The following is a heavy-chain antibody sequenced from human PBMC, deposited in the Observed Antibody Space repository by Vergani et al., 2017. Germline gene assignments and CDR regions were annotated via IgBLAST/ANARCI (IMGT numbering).Heavy chain of an antibody. CDR2: INPSGGST. J-gene: IGHJ6*02. Sequence: QVQLVQSGAEVKKPGASVKVSCKASGYTFTSYYMHWVRQAPGQGLEWMGIINPSGGSTSYAQKFQGRVTMTRDTSTSTVYMELSSLRSEDTAVYYCASMEASYYDFWRGPQYGMDVWGQGTTVTVSS. V-gene: IGHV1-46*01. CDR3: ASMEASYYDFWRGPQYGMDV. D-gene: IGHD3-3*01. CDR1: GYTFTSYY.